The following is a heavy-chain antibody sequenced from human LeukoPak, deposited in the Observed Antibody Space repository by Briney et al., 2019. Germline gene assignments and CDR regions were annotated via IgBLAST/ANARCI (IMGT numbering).Heavy chain of an antibody. CDR3: ARRYIVVVPAAKRWLTANWFDP. CDR2: IYYSGST. D-gene: IGHD2-2*01. Sequence: PSETLSLTCTVSGASISSYYWSWIRQPPGKGLEWIGYIYYSGSTNYNPSLKSRVTISVDTSKNQFSLKLSSVTAADTAVYYCARRYIVVVPAAKRWLTANWFDPWGQGTLVTVSS. CDR1: GASISSYY. J-gene: IGHJ5*02. V-gene: IGHV4-59*08.